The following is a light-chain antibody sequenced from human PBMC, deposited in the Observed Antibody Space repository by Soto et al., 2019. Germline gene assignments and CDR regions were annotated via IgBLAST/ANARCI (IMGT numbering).Light chain of an antibody. Sequence: EIVMTQSPATLSVSPGERATLSCRASQSVSSNLAWYQQKPGQAPRHLIYGASTRATGIPARFSGSGSGTEFTLTISSLQSEDFAVYYCQQYNNWPPRSTFGGGTKVEIK. CDR2: GAS. V-gene: IGKV3-15*01. J-gene: IGKJ4*01. CDR1: QSVSSN. CDR3: QQYNNWPPRST.